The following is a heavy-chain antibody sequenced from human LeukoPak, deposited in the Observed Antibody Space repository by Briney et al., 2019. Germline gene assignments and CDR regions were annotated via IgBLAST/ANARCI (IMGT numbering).Heavy chain of an antibody. CDR1: GFTFSSYG. Sequence: GGSLRLSCAASGFTFSSYGMHWVRQAPGKGLEWVAFIHFDGSPKYSGDSVKGRFTVSRDNSKNTLYLQMNSLSPEDTAVYYCAKDQCTRASCDGYPGHWGQGTLVTVSS. CDR2: IHFDGSPK. J-gene: IGHJ4*02. V-gene: IGHV3-30*02. D-gene: IGHD2-2*03. CDR3: AKDQCTRASCDGYPGH.